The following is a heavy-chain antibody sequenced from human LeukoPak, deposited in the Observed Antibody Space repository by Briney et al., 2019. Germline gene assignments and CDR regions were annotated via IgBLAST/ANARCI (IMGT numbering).Heavy chain of an antibody. Sequence: PSETLSLTCTVSGGSISSGGYYWSWIRQHPGKGLEWIGEIFHSGSTNYNPSLKSPVTISVDKSKNQFSLKLNSVTAADTAVYFCARVHTSVACYDYWGQGTPVTVSS. J-gene: IGHJ4*02. V-gene: IGHV4-31*01. D-gene: IGHD5/OR15-5a*01. CDR3: ARVHTSVACYDY. CDR1: GGSISSGGYY. CDR2: IFHSGST.